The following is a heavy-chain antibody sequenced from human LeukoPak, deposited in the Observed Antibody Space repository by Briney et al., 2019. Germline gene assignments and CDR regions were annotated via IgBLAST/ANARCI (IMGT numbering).Heavy chain of an antibody. CDR3: TRRMTRGVITSPFDS. D-gene: IGHD3-10*01. CDR1: GYSFTNYW. V-gene: IGHV5-51*01. CDR2: IYPGDSDT. J-gene: IGHJ4*02. Sequence: GESLKISCKGSGYSFTNYWIGWVRQMPGKGLELMGLIYPGDSDTTYSPSFQGQVTISADKSITTAYLQWSSLKASDTAMYYCTRRMTRGVITSPFDSWGQGTLVSVSS.